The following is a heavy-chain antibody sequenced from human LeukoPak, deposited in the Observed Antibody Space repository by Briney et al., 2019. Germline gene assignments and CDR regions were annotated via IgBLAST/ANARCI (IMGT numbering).Heavy chain of an antibody. CDR1: GGSFSGYY. Sequence: SETLSLTCAVYGGSFSGYYWSWIRQPPGKGLEWIGEINHSGSTNYNPSLKSRVTISVDTSKNQFSLKLSSVTAADTAVYYCAGTIYSSGWYWEGYWGQGTLVTVSS. CDR2: INHSGST. J-gene: IGHJ4*02. D-gene: IGHD6-19*01. V-gene: IGHV4-34*01. CDR3: AGTIYSSGWYWEGY.